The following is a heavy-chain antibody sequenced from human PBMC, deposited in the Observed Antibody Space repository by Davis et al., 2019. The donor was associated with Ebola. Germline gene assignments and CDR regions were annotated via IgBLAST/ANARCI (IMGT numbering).Heavy chain of an antibody. D-gene: IGHD4-17*01. J-gene: IGHJ4*02. CDR2: IYYSGSN. V-gene: IGHV4-59*01. CDR3: AIDYGDVDY. Sequence: PSETLSLTCTVSGGSISSYHWSWIRQPPGKGLEWIGYIYYSGSNSCNPSLTSRVTVSVDTSKNQFSLKLSSVTAADTAVYYCAIDYGDVDYWGQGTLVTVSS. CDR1: GGSISSYH.